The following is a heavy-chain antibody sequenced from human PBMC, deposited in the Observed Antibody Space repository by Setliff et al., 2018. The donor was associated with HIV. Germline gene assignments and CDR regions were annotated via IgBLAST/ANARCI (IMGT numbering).Heavy chain of an antibody. D-gene: IGHD3-10*01. J-gene: IGHJ4*02. CDR1: GDSISSSIYY. CDR3: ARHGSDGSGIFDY. Sequence: KTSETLSLTCAVSGDSISSSIYYWGWIRQPPGKGLEWIGSIYYSGSTYYNPSLKSRVTISVDTSKNQFSLKLSPVTAADTAVYYCARHGSDGSGIFDYWGQGTLVTVSS. CDR2: IYYSGST. V-gene: IGHV4-39*01.